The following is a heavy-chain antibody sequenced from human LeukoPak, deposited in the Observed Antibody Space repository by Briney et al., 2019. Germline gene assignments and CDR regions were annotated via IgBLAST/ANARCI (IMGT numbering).Heavy chain of an antibody. Sequence: GESLKISCKGSGYSFTTYWITWARQMPGKGLEWMGRIDPSDSYTNYSPSFQGHFTISADKSISTAYLQWSSLKAPDTAMYYCTRQRSGWSLDFWGQGTLVTVSS. CDR2: IDPSDSYT. V-gene: IGHV5-10-1*01. CDR3: TRQRSGWSLDF. D-gene: IGHD6-19*01. CDR1: GYSFTTYW. J-gene: IGHJ4*02.